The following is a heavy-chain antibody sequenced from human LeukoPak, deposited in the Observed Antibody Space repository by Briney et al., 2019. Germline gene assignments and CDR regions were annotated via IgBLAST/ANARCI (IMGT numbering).Heavy chain of an antibody. D-gene: IGHD3-9*01. CDR2: IYTSGIT. CDR3: ARVDITYYDILTGFLPTN. J-gene: IGHJ4*02. CDR1: GVSISAYY. V-gene: IGHV4-4*07. Sequence: SETLSLTCTVSGVSISAYYWTWIRQPAGKGLEWIGRIYTSGITNYNPSLKSRVTMSVDTSKNQFSLKLSCVTAADTAVYYCARVDITYYDILTGFLPTNWGQGTLVTVSS.